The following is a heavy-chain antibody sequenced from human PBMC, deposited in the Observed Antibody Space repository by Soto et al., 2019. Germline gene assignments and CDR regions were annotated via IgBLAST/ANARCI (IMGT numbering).Heavy chain of an antibody. Sequence: QLQLQESGPGLVKPSETLSLTCTVSGGSISSSSYYWGWIRQPPGKGLEWIGSIYYSGSTYYNPSFRSRVTISVDTSKNQFSLKLSSVTAADTAVYYCASWTTVTTDYFDYWGQGTLVTVSS. D-gene: IGHD4-17*01. CDR3: ASWTTVTTDYFDY. CDR2: IYYSGST. V-gene: IGHV4-39*01. CDR1: GGSISSSSYY. J-gene: IGHJ4*02.